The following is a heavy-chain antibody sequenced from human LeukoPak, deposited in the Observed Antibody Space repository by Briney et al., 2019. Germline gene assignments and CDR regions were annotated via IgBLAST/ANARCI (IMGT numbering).Heavy chain of an antibody. CDR1: GDSISSGNY. Sequence: SETLSLTCTVSGDSISSGNYWGWIRQPPGKGLEWIGSIFHTGSTYFNLSLKSRVTISVDTSKNQFSLRLSSVTAADTAVYYCASLNSGTWCLDYWGQGTLVTVSS. D-gene: IGHD6-13*01. CDR3: ASLNSGTWCLDY. J-gene: IGHJ4*02. V-gene: IGHV4-38-2*02. CDR2: IFHTGST.